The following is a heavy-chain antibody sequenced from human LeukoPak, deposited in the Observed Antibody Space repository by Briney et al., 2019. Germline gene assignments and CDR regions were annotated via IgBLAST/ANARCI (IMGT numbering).Heavy chain of an antibody. CDR3: ARGRRQLVLHDY. V-gene: IGHV1-18*01. CDR1: GYTFTSDG. Sequence: ASVKVSCKASGYTFTSDGISCVRQAPGHGLEWMGWSSAYNGNTNYAQKLQGRVTITPDTSTSTASMERGTLRSDGTPVYFCARGRRQLVLHDYWGPGTLVTASS. D-gene: IGHD6-13*01. CDR2: SSAYNGNT. J-gene: IGHJ4*01.